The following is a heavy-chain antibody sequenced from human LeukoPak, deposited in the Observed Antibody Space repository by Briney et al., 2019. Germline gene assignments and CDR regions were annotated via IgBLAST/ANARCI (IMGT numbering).Heavy chain of an antibody. D-gene: IGHD6-19*01. CDR3: ARAVVAGDFDY. Sequence: GGSLRLSCAASRFTFRSYSMNWVRQAPGKGLEWVAVISYDGSNKYYADSVKGRFTISRDNSKNTLYLQMNSLRAEDTAVYYCARAVVAGDFDYWGQGTLVTVSS. J-gene: IGHJ4*02. CDR1: RFTFRSYS. V-gene: IGHV3-30*03. CDR2: ISYDGSNK.